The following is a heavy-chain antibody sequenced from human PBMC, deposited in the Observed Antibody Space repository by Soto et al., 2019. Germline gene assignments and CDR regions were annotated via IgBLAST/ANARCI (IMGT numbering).Heavy chain of an antibody. Sequence: SETLSLTCTVSGGSISSYYWSWIRQPAGKGLEWIGRIYTSGSTNYNPSLKSRVTMSVDTSKNQFSLKLSSVTAADTAVYYFARDLGYDFWSGYYKAYGMDVWGQGTTVTVSS. J-gene: IGHJ6*02. D-gene: IGHD3-3*01. CDR1: GGSISSYY. CDR3: ARDLGYDFWSGYYKAYGMDV. V-gene: IGHV4-4*07. CDR2: IYTSGST.